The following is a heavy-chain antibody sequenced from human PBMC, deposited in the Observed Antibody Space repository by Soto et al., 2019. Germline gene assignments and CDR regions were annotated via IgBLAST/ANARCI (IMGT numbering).Heavy chain of an antibody. CDR3: ARRSTMVRGVTSYYFDY. D-gene: IGHD3-10*01. J-gene: IGHJ4*02. CDR1: GYSFITYW. V-gene: IGHV5-51*01. Sequence: GESLKISCKTSGYSFITYWIGWVRQMPGRGLEWMGVIYPGDSGTRYSPSFQGQVTISADKSITTAYPQWNSLKASDTATYYCARRSTMVRGVTSYYFDYWGQGTLVTVSS. CDR2: IYPGDSGT.